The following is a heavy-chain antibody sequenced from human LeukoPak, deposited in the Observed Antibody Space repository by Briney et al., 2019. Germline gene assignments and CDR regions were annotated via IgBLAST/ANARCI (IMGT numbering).Heavy chain of an antibody. Sequence: GGSLRLSCAASGFTFSSYAMSWVRQAPGKGLEWASAISGSGGSTYYADSVKGRYTISRDNSKNTLYLQMNSLRAEDTAVYYCAKAGGGWYEYFDYWGQGTLVTVSS. CDR1: GFTFSSYA. D-gene: IGHD6-19*01. J-gene: IGHJ4*02. V-gene: IGHV3-23*01. CDR2: ISGSGGST. CDR3: AKAGGGWYEYFDY.